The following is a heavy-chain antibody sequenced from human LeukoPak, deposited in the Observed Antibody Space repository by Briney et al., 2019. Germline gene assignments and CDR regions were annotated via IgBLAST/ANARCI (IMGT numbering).Heavy chain of an antibody. Sequence: GGSLRLSCAASGFTFKNDWMHWVRQSPGKGLVWVSRINTDGSTTTYADSVKGRFTISRDNAKNTLYLQMNRLRVEDTAVYYCARGRGGSYHYWGQGTLVTVSS. CDR2: INTDGSTT. J-gene: IGHJ4*02. V-gene: IGHV3-74*01. CDR1: GFTFKNDW. CDR3: ARGRGGSYHY. D-gene: IGHD1-26*01.